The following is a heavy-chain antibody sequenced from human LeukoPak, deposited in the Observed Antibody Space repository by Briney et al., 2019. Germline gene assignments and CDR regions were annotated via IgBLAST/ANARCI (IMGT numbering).Heavy chain of an antibody. CDR3: ARGWGYCSSTSCRESAWFDP. CDR1: GGSISSGDYY. V-gene: IGHV4-30-4*08. D-gene: IGHD2-2*01. J-gene: IGHJ5*02. Sequence: PSQTLSLTCTVSGGSISSGDYYWSWIRQPPGKGLEWIGYIYYSGSTYYNPSLKSRVTISVDTSKNQFSLKLSSVTAADTAVYYCARGWGYCSSTSCRESAWFDPWGQGTLVTASS. CDR2: IYYSGST.